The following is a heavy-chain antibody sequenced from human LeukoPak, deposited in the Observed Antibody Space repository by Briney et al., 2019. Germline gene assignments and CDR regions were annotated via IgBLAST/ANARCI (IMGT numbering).Heavy chain of an antibody. D-gene: IGHD6-13*01. J-gene: IGHJ4*02. CDR1: GYSISSGYY. CDR2: INHSGST. V-gene: IGHV4-38-2*02. CDR3: AIVLHSSSWYTLDY. Sequence: SETPSLTCTVSGYSISSGYYWGWIRQPPGKGLEWIGEINHSGSTNYNPSLKSRVTISVDTSKNQFSLKLSSVTAADTAVYYCAIVLHSSSWYTLDYWGQGTLVTVSS.